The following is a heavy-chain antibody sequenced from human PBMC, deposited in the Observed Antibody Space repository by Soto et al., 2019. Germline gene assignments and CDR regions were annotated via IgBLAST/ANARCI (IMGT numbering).Heavy chain of an antibody. D-gene: IGHD3-22*01. CDR3: ARDRKVYYDSSQLFDY. V-gene: IGHV3-21*01. CDR1: GFTFSSYS. J-gene: IGHJ4*02. Sequence: GGSLRLSCAASGFTFSSYSMNWVRQAPGKGLEWVSSISSSSSYIYYADSVKGRFTISRDNAKNSLYLQMNSLRAEDTAVYYCARDRKVYYDSSQLFDYWGQGTLVTVSS. CDR2: ISSSSSYI.